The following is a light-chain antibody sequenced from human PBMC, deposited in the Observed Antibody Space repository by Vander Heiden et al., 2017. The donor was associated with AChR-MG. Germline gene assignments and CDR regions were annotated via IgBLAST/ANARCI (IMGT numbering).Light chain of an antibody. CDR1: SSNIGSKP. V-gene: IGLV1-44*01. CDR3: AAWDDSLNGRV. J-gene: IGLJ3*02. CDR2: SNN. Sequence: QSVLTQPPSASGTPGQRVTISCSGSSSNIGSKPVNWYQQLPGPAPKLLIYSNNQRPSGVPDRFSGSKSGTSASLAIVGLQSEDEADYYCAAWDDSLNGRVFGGGTKLTVL.